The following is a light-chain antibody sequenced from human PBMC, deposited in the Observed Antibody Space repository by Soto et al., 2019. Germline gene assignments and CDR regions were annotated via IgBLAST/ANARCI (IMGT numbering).Light chain of an antibody. CDR3: QSYHSSTPYV. Sequence: NFMLTQPHSVSESPGKTVTISYTRSSGSIASGYVQWYQQRPGSAPTTVIYEDNQRPSGVPDRFSGSIDTSSNSASLTISGLKTEDEADYYCQSYHSSTPYVFGTGTKLTVL. CDR2: EDN. J-gene: IGLJ1*01. CDR1: SGSIASGY. V-gene: IGLV6-57*03.